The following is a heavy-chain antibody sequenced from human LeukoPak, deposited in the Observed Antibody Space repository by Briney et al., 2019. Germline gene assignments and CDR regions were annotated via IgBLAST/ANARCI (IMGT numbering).Heavy chain of an antibody. V-gene: IGHV4-39*07. CDR1: GASISSGSYY. D-gene: IGHD6-19*01. CDR3: ARVGSGWSFDL. CDR2: MHYSGNS. J-gene: IGHJ4*02. Sequence: SETLSLTCSVSGASISSGSYYWGWVRQPPGKGLEWLGSMHYSGNSYYNPSLKSRVTISVDTAKNQFSLRLSSVTAADTAVHYCARVGSGWSFDLWGQGILVTVSS.